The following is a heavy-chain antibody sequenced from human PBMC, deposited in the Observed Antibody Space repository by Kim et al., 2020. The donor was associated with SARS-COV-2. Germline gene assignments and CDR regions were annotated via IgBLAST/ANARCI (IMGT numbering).Heavy chain of an antibody. D-gene: IGHD3-10*01. CDR3: TTEATMADIPFDY. V-gene: IGHV3-15*01. J-gene: IGHJ4*02. Sequence: YAAPVKGRFTISRDDSKNTLYLQMNSLKTEDTAVYYCTTEATMADIPFDYWGQGTLVTVSS.